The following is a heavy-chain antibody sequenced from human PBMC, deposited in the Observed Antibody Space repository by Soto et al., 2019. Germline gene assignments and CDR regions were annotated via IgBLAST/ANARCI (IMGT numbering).Heavy chain of an antibody. Sequence: QLQLQESGPGLVKPSETLSLTCTVSGGSISSSSYYWGWIRQPPGKGLEWIGSIYYSGSTYYNPSLKSRVTISVDTSKKQCSLKLSSVPAADTAVYYCARRGYSSGWYVLNYFDYWGQGTLVTVSS. CDR1: GGSISSSSYY. CDR3: ARRGYSSGWYVLNYFDY. J-gene: IGHJ4*02. D-gene: IGHD6-19*01. V-gene: IGHV4-39*01. CDR2: IYYSGST.